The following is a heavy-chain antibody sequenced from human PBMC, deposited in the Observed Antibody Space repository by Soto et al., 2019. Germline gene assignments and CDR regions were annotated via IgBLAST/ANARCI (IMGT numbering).Heavy chain of an antibody. D-gene: IGHD4-17*01. V-gene: IGHV3-7*01. Sequence: GGSLRLSCAASGFTFSSYWMTWVRQAPGKGLEWVASIKQDGSEKYYVDSVKGRFTISRDNAKNSLYLQVNSLRAEDTALYYCASQIYGDPSYWGQGTLVTVSS. CDR1: GFTFSSYW. CDR2: IKQDGSEK. CDR3: ASQIYGDPSY. J-gene: IGHJ4*02.